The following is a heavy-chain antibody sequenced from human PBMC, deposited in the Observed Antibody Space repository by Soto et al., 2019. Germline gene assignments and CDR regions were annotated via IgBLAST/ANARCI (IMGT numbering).Heavy chain of an antibody. CDR1: GFTFTSSA. CDR3: AADATAWQQMVPSDY. Sequence: QMQLEQSGPEVKKPGTSVKVSCKASGFTFTSSAFQGVRQARVQRLEWIGWIAVGSGYTNYAQRFQDRVTLTRDMSTATTYMELSRLTSEDTAIYYCAADATAWQQMVPSDYWGQGTLVTVSS. CDR2: IAVGSGYT. J-gene: IGHJ4*02. D-gene: IGHD2-8*01. V-gene: IGHV1-58*01.